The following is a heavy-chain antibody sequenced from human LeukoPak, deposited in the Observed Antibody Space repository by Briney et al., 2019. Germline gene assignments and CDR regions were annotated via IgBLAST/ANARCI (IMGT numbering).Heavy chain of an antibody. CDR2: ISGSGGST. J-gene: IGHJ4*02. V-gene: IGHV3-23*01. Sequence: PGGSLRLSCAASGFTFSSYGMSWVRQAPGKGLEWVSAISGSGGSTYYADSVKGRFTISRDNSKNTLYLQMNSLRAEDTAVYYCAKDDLVLLWFGESQTPNFDYWGQGTLVTVSS. D-gene: IGHD3-10*01. CDR3: AKDDLVLLWFGESQTPNFDY. CDR1: GFTFSSYG.